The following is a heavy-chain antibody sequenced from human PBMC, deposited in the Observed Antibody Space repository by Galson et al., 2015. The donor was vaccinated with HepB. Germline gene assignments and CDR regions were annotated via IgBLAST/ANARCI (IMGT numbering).Heavy chain of an antibody. CDR3: AKDIDVAVVVGDSDY. J-gene: IGHJ4*02. D-gene: IGHD2-21*01. CDR1: GFTFSNTW. Sequence: SLRLSCAASGFTFSNTWMSWVRQAPGEGLEWVAAISHDGSKNYHTDSVKGRFTISRDNSNNTLYLQMNSLRDEDTGLYYCAKDIDVAVVVGDSDYGRQATLVTVSS. V-gene: IGHV3-30*18. CDR2: ISHDGSKN.